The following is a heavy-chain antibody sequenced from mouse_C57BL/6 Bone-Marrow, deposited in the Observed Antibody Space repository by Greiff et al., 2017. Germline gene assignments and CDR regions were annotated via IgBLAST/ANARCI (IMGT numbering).Heavy chain of an antibody. CDR2: IYPSDSET. CDR3: ARGLRGMDY. Sequence: VQLQQPGAELVRPGSSVKLSCKASGYTFTSYWMDWVKQRPGQGLEWIGNIYPSDSETHYNQKFKDKATLTVDKSSSTAYMQLSSLTSEDSAVYYCARGLRGMDYWGQGTSVTVSS. J-gene: IGHJ4*01. D-gene: IGHD3-1*01. V-gene: IGHV1-61*01. CDR1: GYTFTSYW.